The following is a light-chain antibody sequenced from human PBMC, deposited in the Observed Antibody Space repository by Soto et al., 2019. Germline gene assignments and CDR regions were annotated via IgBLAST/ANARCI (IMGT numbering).Light chain of an antibody. V-gene: IGLV2-14*01. CDR3: SSYTSSSTRV. J-gene: IGLJ1*01. CDR1: SSDVGAYNY. Sequence: QSVLTHPASVSGSPGQSITISCTGTSSDVGAYNYVSWYQQHPGKAPQLMIYDVTNRPSGVSYRFSGSKSGNTASLTISGLQAEDEADYYCSSYTSSSTRVFGTGTKLTVL. CDR2: DVT.